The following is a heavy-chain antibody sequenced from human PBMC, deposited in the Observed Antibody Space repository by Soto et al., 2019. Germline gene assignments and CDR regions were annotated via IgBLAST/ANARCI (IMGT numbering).Heavy chain of an antibody. CDR3: ARFGELLGYYYYYGMDV. CDR2: IWYDGSNK. CDR1: GFTFSSYG. J-gene: IGHJ6*02. Sequence: QVQLVESGGGVVQPGRSLRLSCAASGFTFSSYGMHWVRQAPGKGLEWVAVIWYDGSNKYYADSVKGRFTISRDNSKNTLYLQMNSLRGEDTAVYYCARFGELLGYYYYYGMDVWGQGTTVTVSS. D-gene: IGHD3-10*01. V-gene: IGHV3-33*01.